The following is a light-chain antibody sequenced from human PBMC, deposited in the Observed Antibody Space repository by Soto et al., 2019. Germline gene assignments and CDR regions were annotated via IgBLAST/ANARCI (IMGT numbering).Light chain of an antibody. CDR1: QSVTSN. J-gene: IGKJ4*01. Sequence: EIVMTHSPATLSVSRWEIATLSCRASQSVTSNLAWYQQKPGQAPRLLMYGVSTRATGIPARFGGSGSATEFTLTISSLQSEDFAVYYCQQYSQWPLTLGGGTKVDIK. V-gene: IGKV3-15*01. CDR2: GVS. CDR3: QQYSQWPLT.